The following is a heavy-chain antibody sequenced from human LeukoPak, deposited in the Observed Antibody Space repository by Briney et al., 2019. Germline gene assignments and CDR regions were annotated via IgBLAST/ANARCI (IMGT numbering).Heavy chain of an antibody. CDR3: ATSITTPGAFDI. CDR2: IVSETVGGRT. CDR1: SITFTKAW. V-gene: IGHV3-15*07. J-gene: IGHJ4*02. D-gene: IGHD1-1*01. Sequence: GGSLRLSCAASSITFTKAWMDWVRQAPGKGLEWVARIVSETVGGRTDYAASVKGRFTISRDDSKSTLFLQMSSLKIEDTAVYYCATSITTPGAFDIWGQGVLVTVSS.